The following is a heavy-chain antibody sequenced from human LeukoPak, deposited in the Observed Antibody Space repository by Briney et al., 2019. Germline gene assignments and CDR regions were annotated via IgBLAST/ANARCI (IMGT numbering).Heavy chain of an antibody. CDR3: ARWWTL. V-gene: IGHV3-30*04. Sequence: GRSLRLSCAASGFTFSSYAMHWVRQAPGKGLEWVAVISYDESNKYYADSVKGRFTISRDNSKNTLYLQMNSLRAEDTAVYYCARWWTLWGQGTLVTVSS. J-gene: IGHJ4*02. CDR1: GFTFSSYA. D-gene: IGHD2-15*01. CDR2: ISYDESNK.